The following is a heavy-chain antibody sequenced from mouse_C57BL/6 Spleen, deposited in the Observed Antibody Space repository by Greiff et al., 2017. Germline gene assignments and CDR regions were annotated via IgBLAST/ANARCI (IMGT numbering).Heavy chain of an antibody. CDR1: GFTFTDYY. J-gene: IGHJ2*01. CDR3: ARYSYGSSFDY. Sequence: EVKLMESGGGLVQPGGSLSLSCAASGFTFTDYYMSWVRQPPGKALEWLGFIRNKANGYTTEYSASVKGRFTISRYNSQSILYLQMNALRAEDSATYYCARYSYGSSFDYWGQGTTLTVSS. CDR2: IRNKANGYTT. D-gene: IGHD1-1*01. V-gene: IGHV7-3*01.